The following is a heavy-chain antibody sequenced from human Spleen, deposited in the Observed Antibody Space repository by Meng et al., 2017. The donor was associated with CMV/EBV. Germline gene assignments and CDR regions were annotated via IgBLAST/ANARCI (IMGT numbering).Heavy chain of an antibody. Sequence: SCAISGDSVSSNSAAWNWIRQSPSRGLEWLGRTYYRSKWYNDYAVSVKSRITINPDTSKNQFSLQLNSVTPEDTAVYYCAREVEFPPSYYYGMDVWGQGTTVTVSS. V-gene: IGHV6-1*01. CDR1: GDSVSSNSAA. CDR3: AREVEFPPSYYYGMDV. CDR2: TYYRSKWYN. J-gene: IGHJ6*02. D-gene: IGHD3-10*01.